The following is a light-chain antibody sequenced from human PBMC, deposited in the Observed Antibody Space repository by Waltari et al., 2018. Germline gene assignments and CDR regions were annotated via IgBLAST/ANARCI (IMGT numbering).Light chain of an antibody. CDR1: KLGDKY. V-gene: IGLV3-1*01. J-gene: IGLJ3*02. Sequence: SYELTQPPSVSVSPGQTATITCSGDKLGDKYVCWYQKKPGQSPVVVIYQDNTRPSGIPERFSCSNSGNTATLTISGTQPLDEADYYCQAWDSSTVVFGGGTKLTVL. CDR3: QAWDSSTVV. CDR2: QDN.